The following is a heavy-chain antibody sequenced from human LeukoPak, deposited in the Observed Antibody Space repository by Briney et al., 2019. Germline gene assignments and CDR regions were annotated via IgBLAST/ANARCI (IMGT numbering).Heavy chain of an antibody. D-gene: IGHD4-23*01. V-gene: IGHV1-18*04. CDR3: ARRPTVVDYYYSYYMDV. Sequence: GASVKVSCKASGYTFTGYYMHWVRQAPGQGLEWMGWINPYNGNTNYAQKLQGRVTMTTDTSTSTAYMELRSLRSDDTAVYYCARRPTVVDYYYSYYMDVWGKGTTVTVSS. CDR1: GYTFTGYY. J-gene: IGHJ6*03. CDR2: INPYNGNT.